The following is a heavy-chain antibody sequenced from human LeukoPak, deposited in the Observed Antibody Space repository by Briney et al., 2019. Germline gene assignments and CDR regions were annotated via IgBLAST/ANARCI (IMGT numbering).Heavy chain of an antibody. D-gene: IGHD3-3*01. J-gene: IGHJ4*02. CDR2: ISSSSYI. Sequence: GGSLRLSCAASGFTFSSYSMNWVRQAPGKGLEWVSSISSSSYIYYADSVKGRFTISRDNAKNSLYLQMNSLRAEDTAVYYCARDNDFWSHHFDYWGQGTLVTVSS. CDR1: GFTFSSYS. V-gene: IGHV3-21*01. CDR3: ARDNDFWSHHFDY.